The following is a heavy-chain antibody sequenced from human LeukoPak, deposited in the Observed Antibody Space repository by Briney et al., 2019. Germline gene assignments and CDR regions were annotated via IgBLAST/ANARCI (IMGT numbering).Heavy chain of an antibody. Sequence: SETLSLTCAVYGGSFSDYYWGWIRQPPGKGLEWIGSIYYSGSTYYNPSLKSRVTISVDTSKNQFSLKLSSVTAADTAVYYCAREDSSGYYDSWGQGTLVTVSS. CDR3: AREDSSGYYDS. CDR2: IYYSGST. CDR1: GGSFSDYY. V-gene: IGHV4-39*01. J-gene: IGHJ4*02. D-gene: IGHD3-22*01.